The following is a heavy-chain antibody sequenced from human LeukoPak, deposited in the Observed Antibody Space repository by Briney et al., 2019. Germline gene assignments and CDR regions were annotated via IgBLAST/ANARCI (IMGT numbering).Heavy chain of an antibody. J-gene: IGHJ5*02. Sequence: SETLSLTCTVSGGSISSYYWSWIRQPPGKGLEWIGYIYYSGSTNYTPSLKSRVTISVDTSKNQFSLKLSSVTAADTAVYYCARVGADWFDPWGQGTLVTVSS. V-gene: IGHV4-59*01. CDR1: GGSISSYY. CDR3: ARVGADWFDP. D-gene: IGHD1-26*01. CDR2: IYYSGST.